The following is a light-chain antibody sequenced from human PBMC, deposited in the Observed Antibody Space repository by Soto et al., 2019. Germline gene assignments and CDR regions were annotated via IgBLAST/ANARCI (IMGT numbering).Light chain of an antibody. Sequence: QSALAQPASVSASPGQSITISCTGTGSDIGRYNYVSWYQHHPGKAPKLVIYEVTHRPSGVSKRFSGSKSGNTASLTISGLQPEDEADYYCKSFTASNTLLFGGGTKLTVL. CDR1: GSDIGRYNY. CDR3: KSFTASNTLL. CDR2: EVT. J-gene: IGLJ2*01. V-gene: IGLV2-14*01.